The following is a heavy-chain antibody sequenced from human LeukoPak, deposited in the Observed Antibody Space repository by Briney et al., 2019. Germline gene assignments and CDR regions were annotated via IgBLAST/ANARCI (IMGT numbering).Heavy chain of an antibody. Sequence: GGSLRLSCAASGFTFTSYGMHWVRQAPGKGLEWVAFIRYDGSNKYYADSVKGRFTISRDNSKNTLYLQMNSLRAEDTAVYYCAKENYGDYAMGYWGQGTLVTVSS. V-gene: IGHV3-30*02. CDR2: IRYDGSNK. J-gene: IGHJ4*02. D-gene: IGHD4-17*01. CDR1: GFTFTSYG. CDR3: AKENYGDYAMGY.